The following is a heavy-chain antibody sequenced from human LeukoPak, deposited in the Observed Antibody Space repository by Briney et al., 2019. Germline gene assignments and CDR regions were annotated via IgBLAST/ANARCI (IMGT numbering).Heavy chain of an antibody. J-gene: IGHJ6*03. Sequence: MASETLSLTCTVSGGSISSNTYYWGWVRQPPGKGLEWIGSIYYSGNTYYSPSLKSRVTISVDTSKNQFSLKLSSVTAADTAVYYCARHGHYDFWRELYYYYHYMDVWGKGTTVTVSS. V-gene: IGHV4-39*01. CDR2: IYYSGNT. CDR3: ARHGHYDFWRELYYYYHYMDV. CDR1: GGSISSNTYY. D-gene: IGHD3-3*01.